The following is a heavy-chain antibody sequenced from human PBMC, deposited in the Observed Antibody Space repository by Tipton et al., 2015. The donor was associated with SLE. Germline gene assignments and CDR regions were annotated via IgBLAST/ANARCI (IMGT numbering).Heavy chain of an antibody. CDR3: ARGRWGGYDPRAPFDY. CDR2: INHSGST. V-gene: IGHV4-34*01. J-gene: IGHJ4*02. D-gene: IGHD5-12*01. CDR1: GGSFSGYY. Sequence: TLSLTCAVSGGSFSGYYWSWIRQPPGKGLEWIGEINHSGSTNYNPSLKRRVTISVDTSKNQYSLKVRSVTAADTAVYYCARGRWGGYDPRAPFDYWGQGTLVTVSS.